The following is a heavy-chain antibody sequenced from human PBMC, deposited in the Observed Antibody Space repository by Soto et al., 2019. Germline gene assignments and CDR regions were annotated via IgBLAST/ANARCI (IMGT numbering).Heavy chain of an antibody. CDR1: GFTFSSYA. V-gene: IGHV3-30-3*01. D-gene: IGHD2-15*01. CDR3: ARDGAGIIELRHYYYGMDV. J-gene: IGHJ6*02. Sequence: GGSLRLSCAASGFTFSSYAMHWVRQAPGKGLEWVAVISYDGSNKYYADSVKGRFTISRDNSKNTLYLQMNSLRAEDTAVCYCARDGAGIIELRHYYYGMDVWGQGTTVTVSS. CDR2: ISYDGSNK.